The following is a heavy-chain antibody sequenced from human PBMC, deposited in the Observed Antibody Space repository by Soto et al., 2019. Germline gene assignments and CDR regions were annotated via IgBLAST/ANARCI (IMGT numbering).Heavy chain of an antibody. CDR1: GFSFSDYY. J-gene: IGHJ6*02. CDR3: ARDRLTTGRHYYYALDV. D-gene: IGHD4-4*01. CDR2: ISSSGSNI. V-gene: IGHV3-11*01. Sequence: QAQLVESGGNLVKPGGSLRLSCAASGFSFSDYYMNWIRQAPGKGLEWVSYISSSGSNIYYADSVKGRFTISRDNAKNSLYLQMNSLRAEDTAVYYCARDRLTTGRHYYYALDVWGQGTTVTVSS.